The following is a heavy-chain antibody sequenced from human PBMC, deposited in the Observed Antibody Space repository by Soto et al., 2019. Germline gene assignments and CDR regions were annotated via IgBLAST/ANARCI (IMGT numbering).Heavy chain of an antibody. Sequence: GGSLRLSCAASGFTFSSYSMNWVRQAPGKGLEWVSSISSSSSYIYYADSVKGRFTISRDNAKNSLYLQMNSLRAEDTAVYYCATSTLPRSGLTIGYGMDVWGQGTTVTVSS. CDR3: ATSTLPRSGLTIGYGMDV. J-gene: IGHJ6*02. CDR2: ISSSSSYI. D-gene: IGHD3-10*01. V-gene: IGHV3-21*01. CDR1: GFTFSSYS.